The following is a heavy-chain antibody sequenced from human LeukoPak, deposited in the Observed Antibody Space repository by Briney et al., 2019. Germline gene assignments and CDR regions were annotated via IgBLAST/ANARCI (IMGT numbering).Heavy chain of an antibody. V-gene: IGHV3-7*01. J-gene: IGHJ4*02. CDR2: IKQDGSEK. CDR1: GFTFSSYW. Sequence: GGSLRLSCAASGFTFSSYWMSWVRQAPGKGLEWVANIKQDGSEKYYVDSVKGRFTISRDSAKNSLYLQMNSLRAEDTAVYYCARDEKAYYDFWSGYSVFWGQGTLVTVSS. D-gene: IGHD3-3*01. CDR3: ARDEKAYYDFWSGYSVF.